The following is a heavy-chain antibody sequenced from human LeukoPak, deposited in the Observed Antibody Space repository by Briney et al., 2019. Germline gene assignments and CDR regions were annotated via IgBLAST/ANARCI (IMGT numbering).Heavy chain of an antibody. D-gene: IGHD5-18*01. CDR1: GYTFTIYG. V-gene: IGHV1-18*01. Sequence: GASVKVSCXASGYTFTIYGISWVRQAPGQGLEWMAWISAYNGNTNYAQKLQGRVTMTTDTSTSTAYMELRSLRSDDTAVYYCARGYSYGYYFDYWGQGTLVTVSS. CDR2: ISAYNGNT. CDR3: ARGYSYGYYFDY. J-gene: IGHJ4*02.